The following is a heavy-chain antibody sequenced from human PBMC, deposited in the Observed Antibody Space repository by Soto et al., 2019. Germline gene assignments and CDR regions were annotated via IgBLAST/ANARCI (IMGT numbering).Heavy chain of an antibody. V-gene: IGHV4-39*01. CDR3: ARQVKVDILTGYYRGINYYYGMDV. D-gene: IGHD3-9*01. Sequence: SETLSLTCTVSGGSISSSSYYWGWIRQPPGKGLEWIGSIYYSGSTYYNPSLKSRVTISVDTSKNQFSLKLSSVTAADTAVYYCARQVKVDILTGYYRGINYYYGMDVWGQGNTVPVS. J-gene: IGHJ6*02. CDR1: GGSISSSSYY. CDR2: IYYSGST.